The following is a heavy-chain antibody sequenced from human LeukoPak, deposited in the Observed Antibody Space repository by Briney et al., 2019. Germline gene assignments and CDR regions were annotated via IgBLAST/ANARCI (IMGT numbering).Heavy chain of an antibody. D-gene: IGHD6-13*01. CDR2: ISGSGGST. V-gene: IGHV3-23*01. CDR1: GFTFSSYA. CDR3: VKAALPGIAGGFGY. Sequence: GGSLRLSCAASGFTFSSYAMSWVRQAPGKGLEWVSAISGSGGSTYYADSVKGRFTISRDNSKNTLYLQMNSLGAEDTAVYYCVKAALPGIAGGFGYWGQGTLVTVSS. J-gene: IGHJ4*02.